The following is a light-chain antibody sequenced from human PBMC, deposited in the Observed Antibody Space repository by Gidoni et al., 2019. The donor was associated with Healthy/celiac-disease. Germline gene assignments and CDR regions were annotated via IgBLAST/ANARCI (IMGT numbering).Light chain of an antibody. CDR1: SSDVGGYNY. Sequence: LTQPDSASQPGQPITISCTGTSSDVGGYNYVSWYQQHPGNAPKLMIYDVSTRPSGVSNRFSGSKSGNTASLTISGRQAEDEADYYCSSYTSSSTRVFGGGTKLTV. CDR3: SSYTSSSTRV. CDR2: DVS. V-gene: IGLV2-14*01. J-gene: IGLJ2*01.